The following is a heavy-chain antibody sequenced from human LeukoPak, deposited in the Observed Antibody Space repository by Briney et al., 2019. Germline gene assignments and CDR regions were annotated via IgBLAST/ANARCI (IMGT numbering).Heavy chain of an antibody. Sequence: GGSLRLSCAASGFTVSSNYMSWVRQAPGKGLEWVSVIYSGGSTYYADSVKGRFTISRDNSKNTLYLQMNSLRAEDTAVYYCARVLGGSSWYDGVDAFDIWGQGTMVTVSS. J-gene: IGHJ3*02. V-gene: IGHV3-53*01. CDR3: ARVLGGSSWYDGVDAFDI. D-gene: IGHD6-13*01. CDR1: GFTVSSNY. CDR2: IYSGGST.